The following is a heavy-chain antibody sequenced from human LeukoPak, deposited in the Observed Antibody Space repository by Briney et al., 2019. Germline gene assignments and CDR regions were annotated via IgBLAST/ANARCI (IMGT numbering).Heavy chain of an antibody. J-gene: IGHJ4*02. D-gene: IGHD6-6*01. CDR3: ARDFPDSSSSRRFDY. CDR1: GGSISSYY. Sequence: SETLSLTCTVSGGSISSYYWSWIRQPPGKGLKWIGYIYYSGSTNYNPSLKSRVTISVDTSKNQFSLKLSSVTAADTAVYYCARDFPDSSSSRRFDYWGQGTLVTVSS. V-gene: IGHV4-59*01. CDR2: IYYSGST.